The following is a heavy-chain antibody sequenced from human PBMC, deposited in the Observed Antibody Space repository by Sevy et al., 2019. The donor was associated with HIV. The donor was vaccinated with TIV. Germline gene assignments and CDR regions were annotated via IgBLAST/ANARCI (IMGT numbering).Heavy chain of an antibody. V-gene: IGHV4-31*03. CDR2: IYYSGST. CDR1: GGSISRGDYY. J-gene: IGHJ4*02. CDR3: ARTAGYFDY. Sequence: SEILSLTCTVSGGSISRGDYYWSWIRQHPGKGLEWIGYIYYSGSTYYNPSLKSRVTISGDTSKNQFSLKLSSVTAADTAVYYCARTAGYFDYWGQGTLVTVSS.